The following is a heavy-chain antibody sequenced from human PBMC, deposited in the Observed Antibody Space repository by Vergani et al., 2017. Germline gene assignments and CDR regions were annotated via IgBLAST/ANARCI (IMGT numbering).Heavy chain of an antibody. CDR2: ISSSSSYI. CDR3: ATALFGNLWNYGHY. CDR1: GFTFSSYS. J-gene: IGHJ4*02. Sequence: VQLVESGGGLVKPGGSLRLSCAASGFTFSSYSMNWVRQAPGKGLEWVSSISSSSSYIYYADSVKGRFTISRDNAKNSLYLQMNSLRAEDTAVYYCATALFGNLWNYGHYWGQGTLVTVSS. V-gene: IGHV3-21*04. D-gene: IGHD1-7*01.